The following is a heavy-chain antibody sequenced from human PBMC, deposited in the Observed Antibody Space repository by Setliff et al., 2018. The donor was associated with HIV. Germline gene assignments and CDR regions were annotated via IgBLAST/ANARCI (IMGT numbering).Heavy chain of an antibody. D-gene: IGHD3-22*01. CDR3: ARPNYYDSSGAFDY. CDR1: GFTFSNYE. J-gene: IGHJ4*02. V-gene: IGHV3-48*03. Sequence: LKLSCAASGFTFSNYEMNWDRQAPGKGLEWVSYISSSGTTIYYADSVKGRFTISRDNAKNSLYLQMNSLRAEDTAVYYCARPNYYDSSGAFDYWGQGTLVT. CDR2: ISSSGTTI.